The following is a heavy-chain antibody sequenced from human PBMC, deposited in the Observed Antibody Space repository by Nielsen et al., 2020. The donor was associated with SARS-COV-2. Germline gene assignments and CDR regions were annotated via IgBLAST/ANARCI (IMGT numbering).Heavy chain of an antibody. V-gene: IGHV3-21*01. J-gene: IGHJ4*02. CDR3: ATGGVITEFDY. D-gene: IGHD3-10*01. CDR2: ISSSSSYI. Sequence: ESLKISCAASGFTFSSYSMNWVRQAPGKGLEWVSSISSSSSYIYYADSVKGRFTISRDNAKNSLYLQMNSLRAEDTAVYYCATGGVITEFDYWGQGTLVTVSS. CDR1: GFTFSSYS.